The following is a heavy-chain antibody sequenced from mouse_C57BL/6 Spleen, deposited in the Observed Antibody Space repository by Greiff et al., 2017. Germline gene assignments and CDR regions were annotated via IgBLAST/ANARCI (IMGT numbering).Heavy chain of an antibody. Sequence: DVMLVESGGGLVKPGGSLKLSCAASGFTFSDYGMHWVRQAPEKGLEWVAYISSGSSTIYYADTVKGRVTISRDNAKNTLFLQMTSLRSEDTAMYYCARPYYGRSYWYFDVWGTGTTVTVSS. D-gene: IGHD1-1*01. CDR1: GFTFSDYG. J-gene: IGHJ1*03. CDR3: ARPYYGRSYWYFDV. V-gene: IGHV5-17*01. CDR2: ISSGSSTI.